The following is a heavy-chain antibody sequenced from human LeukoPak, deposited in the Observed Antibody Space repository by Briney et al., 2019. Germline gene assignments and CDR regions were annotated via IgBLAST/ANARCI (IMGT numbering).Heavy chain of an antibody. Sequence: ASVKVSCKASGYTFTGYYMHWVRQAPGQGLEWMGWINPNSGGTNYAQKFQGRDTRARDTTISTAYMELSRLRSDDTAVYCCARAGGYCSGGSCYGWFDPWGQGTLVSVSS. D-gene: IGHD2-15*01. CDR2: INPNSGGT. J-gene: IGHJ5*02. CDR1: GYTFTGYY. V-gene: IGHV1-2*02. CDR3: ARAGGYCSGGSCYGWFDP.